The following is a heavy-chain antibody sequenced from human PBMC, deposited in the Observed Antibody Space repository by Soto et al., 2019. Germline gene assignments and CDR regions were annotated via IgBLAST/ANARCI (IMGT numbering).Heavy chain of an antibody. CDR1: GYSFTSYW. J-gene: IGHJ4*02. CDR2: IWPGDSDT. CDR3: AGLPTISRPRDPLDS. V-gene: IGHV5-51*03. D-gene: IGHD2-2*01. Sequence: EVQLVQSGAEVKKPGESLKISCNGSGYSFTSYWIGWVRQMPGKGLEWMGIIWPGDSDTTYSPSFQCQVIISADKSISTAYLQWSSLKASDTATYDCAGLPTISRPRDPLDSWGQGTLVTVSS.